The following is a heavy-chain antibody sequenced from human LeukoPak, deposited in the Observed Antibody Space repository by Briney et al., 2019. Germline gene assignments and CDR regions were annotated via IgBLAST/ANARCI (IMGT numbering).Heavy chain of an antibody. CDR2: VYTSGST. CDR3: ARGSGTTTRQAFDI. J-gene: IGHJ3*02. CDR1: GGSISNSF. D-gene: IGHD1-7*01. V-gene: IGHV4-4*07. Sequence: PSETLSLTCTVSGGSISNSFLSWVRQPAGKGLEWIGRVYTSGSTNCNPSLESRVTMLVDTSKNQFSLKLNSVTAADTAVYYCARGSGTTTRQAFDIWGQGTMVIVYS.